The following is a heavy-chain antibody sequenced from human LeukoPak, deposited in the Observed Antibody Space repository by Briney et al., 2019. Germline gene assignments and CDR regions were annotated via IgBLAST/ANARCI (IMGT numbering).Heavy chain of an antibody. CDR3: ARENPAGYYDFWSGSYYFDY. CDR2: INPSGGST. D-gene: IGHD3-3*01. V-gene: IGHV1-46*01. Sequence: GASVKVSCKASGGTFSSYAISWVRQAPGQGLEWMGIINPSGGSTSYAQKFQGRVTMTRDTSTSTVYMELSSLRSEDTAVYYCARENPAGYYDFWSGSYYFDYWGQGTLVTVSS. CDR1: GGTFSSYA. J-gene: IGHJ4*02.